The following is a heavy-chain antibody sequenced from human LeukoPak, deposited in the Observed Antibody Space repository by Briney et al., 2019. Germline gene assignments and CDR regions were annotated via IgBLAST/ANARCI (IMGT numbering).Heavy chain of an antibody. CDR1: GGSVSSGSYY. D-gene: IGHD5-18*01. CDR2: IYYSGST. V-gene: IGHV4-61*01. Sequence: SETLSLTCTVSGGSVSSGSYYWSWIRQPPGKGLEWIRYIYYSGSTNYNPSLKSRVTISVDTSKNQFSLKLSSVTAADTAVYYCARGSRGYSYGWGQGTLVTVSS. J-gene: IGHJ4*02. CDR3: ARGSRGYSYG.